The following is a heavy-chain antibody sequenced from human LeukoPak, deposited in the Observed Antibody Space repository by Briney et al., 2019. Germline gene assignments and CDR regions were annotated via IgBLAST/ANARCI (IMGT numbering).Heavy chain of an antibody. V-gene: IGHV3-49*02. CDR3: TRSAAGMFYYMDV. Sequence: WIRQPPGKGLECVGFIRSKTYGGTTEYAASVKGRFTISRDDSKSIAYLQMNSLKTEDTAVYYCTRSAAGMFYYMDVWGKGTTVTISS. J-gene: IGHJ6*03. CDR2: IRSKTYGGTT. D-gene: IGHD6-13*01.